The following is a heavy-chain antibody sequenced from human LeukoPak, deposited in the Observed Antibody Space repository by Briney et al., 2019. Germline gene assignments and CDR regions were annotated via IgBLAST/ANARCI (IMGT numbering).Heavy chain of an antibody. CDR2: IIPILGIA. CDR1: GGTFSSYA. V-gene: IGHV1-69*04. D-gene: IGHD3-3*01. Sequence: GASVKVSCKASGGTFSSYAISWVRQAPGQGLEWMGRIIPILGIANYAQKFQGRVTITADKSTSTAYMELSSLRSEDTAVYYCASEGVLRFLEGYGMDVWGQGTTVTVSS. CDR3: ASEGVLRFLEGYGMDV. J-gene: IGHJ6*02.